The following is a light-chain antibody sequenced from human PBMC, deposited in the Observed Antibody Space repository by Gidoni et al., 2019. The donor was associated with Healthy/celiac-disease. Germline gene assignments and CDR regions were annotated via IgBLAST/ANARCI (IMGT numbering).Light chain of an antibody. CDR3: QQYYSTSWP. J-gene: IGKJ1*01. Sequence: DIVLTQSPDSLAVSLGERATINCKSSQSVLYSSNNKNYLAWYQQKPGQPPKLLIYWASTREAGVPDRFRGSGSGTDFTLTISSRQAEDVAVYYCQQYYSTSWPFGQGTKVEIK. CDR1: QSVLYSSNNKNY. CDR2: WAS. V-gene: IGKV4-1*01.